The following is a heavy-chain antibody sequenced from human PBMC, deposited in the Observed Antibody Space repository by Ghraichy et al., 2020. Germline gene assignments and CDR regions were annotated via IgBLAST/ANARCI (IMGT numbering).Heavy chain of an antibody. D-gene: IGHD3-10*01. CDR2: INHSGST. CDR1: GGSFSGYY. V-gene: IGHV4-34*01. J-gene: IGHJ4*02. CDR3: ARAITMVRGVITTFDY. Sequence: SETPSLTCAVYGGSFSGYYWSWIRQPPGKGLEWIGEINHSGSTNYNPSLKSRVTISVDTSKNQFSLKLSSVTAADTAVYYCARAITMVRGVITTFDYWGQGTLVTVSS.